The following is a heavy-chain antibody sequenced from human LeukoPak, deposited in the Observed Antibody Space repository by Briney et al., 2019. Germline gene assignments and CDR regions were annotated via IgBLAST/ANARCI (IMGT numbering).Heavy chain of an antibody. D-gene: IGHD3-3*01. V-gene: IGHV3-15*01. CDR1: GFTFSNAW. CDR2: IKSKSYGETT. Sequence: PGGSLRLSCAASGFTFSNAWMSWVRQAPGKGLEWVGRIKSKSYGETTDYAAPVEGRFTISRDDSKNMLYLQMNSLKTEDTAVYYCTTEGGISGVVITSYFDYWGQGTLVTVSS. J-gene: IGHJ4*02. CDR3: TTEGGISGVVITSYFDY.